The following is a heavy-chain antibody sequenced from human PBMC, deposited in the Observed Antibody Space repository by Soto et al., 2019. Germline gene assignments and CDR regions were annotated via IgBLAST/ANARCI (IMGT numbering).Heavy chain of an antibody. CDR2: ISAYNGNT. J-gene: IGHJ6*02. D-gene: IGHD5-18*01. V-gene: IGHV1-18*04. CDR1: GYTFTSYG. CDR3: AREYVDTAMVNYGMDV. Sequence: ASVKVSCKASGYTFTSYGISWVRQAPLQVLEWMGWISAYNGNTNYAQKLQGRVTMTTDTSTSKADMELSSLRSEETAVYYCAREYVDTAMVNYGMDVWG.